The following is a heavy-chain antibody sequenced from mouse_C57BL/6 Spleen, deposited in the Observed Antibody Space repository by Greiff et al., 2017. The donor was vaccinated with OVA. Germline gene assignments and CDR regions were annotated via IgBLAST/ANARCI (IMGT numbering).Heavy chain of an antibody. CDR2: IYPGDGDT. D-gene: IGHD2-4*01. CDR3: ARGYDYDKGDFDY. Sequence: QVQLKESGPELVKPGASVKISCKASGYAFSSSRMNWVKQRPGKGLEWIGRIYPGDGDTNYNGKFKGKATLTADKSSSTAYMQLSSLTSEDSAVYFCARGYDYDKGDFDYWGQGTTLTVSS. CDR1: GYAFSSSR. V-gene: IGHV1-82*01. J-gene: IGHJ2*01.